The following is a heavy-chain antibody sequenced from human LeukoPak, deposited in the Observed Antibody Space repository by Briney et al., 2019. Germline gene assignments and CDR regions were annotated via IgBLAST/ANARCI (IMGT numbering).Heavy chain of an antibody. Sequence: GRSLRLSCAASGFTFDDYAMHWVRQDPGKGLEWVSGISWNSGSIGYADSVKGRFTISRDNAKNSLYLQMNSLRAEDTALYYCAKDPRAVAGTAPYWCFDLWGRGTLVTVSS. CDR2: ISWNSGSI. J-gene: IGHJ2*01. CDR1: GFTFDDYA. V-gene: IGHV3-9*01. D-gene: IGHD6-19*01. CDR3: AKDPRAVAGTAPYWCFDL.